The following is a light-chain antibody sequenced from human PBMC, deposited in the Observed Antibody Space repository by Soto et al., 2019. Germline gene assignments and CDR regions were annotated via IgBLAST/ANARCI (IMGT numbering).Light chain of an antibody. CDR3: QQSYSTLLYT. V-gene: IGKV1-39*01. Sequence: DIQMTQSPSYLSASVGDRVTITCRASQSISSYLNWYQQKPGKAPKLLIYAASSLQSGVPSRFSGSGSGTDFTLTISSLQPEDFATYYCQQSYSTLLYTFGQGTKVDI. J-gene: IGKJ2*01. CDR2: AAS. CDR1: QSISSY.